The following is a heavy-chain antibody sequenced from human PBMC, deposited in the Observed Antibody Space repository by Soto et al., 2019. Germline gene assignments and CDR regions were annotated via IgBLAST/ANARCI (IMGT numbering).Heavy chain of an antibody. V-gene: IGHV4-30-2*01. CDR2: IYHSGST. J-gene: IGHJ3*02. CDR3: ARERYRGAFDI. Sequence: PSETLSLTCAVSGGSISSGGYSWSWIRQPPGKGLEWIGYIYHSGSTYYNPSLKSRVTISVDRSKNQFSLKLSSVTAADTAVYYCARERYRGAFDIWGQGTMVTVSS. D-gene: IGHD5-18*01. CDR1: GGSISSGGYS.